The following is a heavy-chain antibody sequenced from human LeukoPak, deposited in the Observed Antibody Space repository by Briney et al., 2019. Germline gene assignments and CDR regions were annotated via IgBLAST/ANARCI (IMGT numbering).Heavy chain of an antibody. D-gene: IGHD6-6*01. CDR2: ISGSGGST. CDR1: GFTFSSCA. V-gene: IGHV3-23*01. CDR3: AKGTYSSSPRDY. Sequence: GGSLRLSCAASGFTFSSCAMSWVRQAPGKGLEWVPAISGSGGSTYYAGSVKGRFTISRDNSKNTLFLQMNSLRAEDTAVYYCAKGTYSSSPRDYWGQGTLVTVSS. J-gene: IGHJ4*02.